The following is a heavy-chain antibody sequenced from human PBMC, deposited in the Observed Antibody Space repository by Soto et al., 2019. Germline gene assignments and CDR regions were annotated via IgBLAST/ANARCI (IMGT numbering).Heavy chain of an antibody. CDR3: ARVSRRRISITGTFDY. V-gene: IGHV4-31*03. CDR1: GGSISSGGYY. J-gene: IGHJ4*02. Sequence: RSLTCTVSGGSISSGGYYWSWIRQHPGKGLERIGYIYYSGSTYYNPSLKSRVTISVDTSKNQFSLKLSSVTAADTAVYYCARVSRRRISITGTFDYWGQGTLVTVSS. CDR2: IYYSGST. D-gene: IGHD1-20*01.